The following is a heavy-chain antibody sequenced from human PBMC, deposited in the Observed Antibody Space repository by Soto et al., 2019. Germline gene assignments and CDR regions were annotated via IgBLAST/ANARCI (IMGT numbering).Heavy chain of an antibody. J-gene: IGHJ2*01. CDR1: GGTFNNCG. CDR2: IIPIFNTL. D-gene: IGHD3-16*01. CDR3: ARFLGNWYFDL. V-gene: IGHV1-69*01. Sequence: QVQRVQSGAEVKKPGSSMKVSCKASGGTFNNCGVSWVRQAPGQGLEWMGGIIPIFNTLNYAQRFLGRLTISADESATTVYMELSSLTSEDTAVYYCARFLGNWYFDLWGRGTLVTVSS.